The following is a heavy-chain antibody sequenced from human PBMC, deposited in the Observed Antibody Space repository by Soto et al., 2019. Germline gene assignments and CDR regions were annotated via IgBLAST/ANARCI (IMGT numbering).Heavy chain of an antibody. D-gene: IGHD3-16*02. CDR2: VYYSGST. CDR3: ARMISIYPYNYGMDV. V-gene: IGHV4-39*01. CDR1: GGSISSSAHY. J-gene: IGHJ6*02. Sequence: SETLSLTCTISGGSISSSAHYWGWIRQPPGKGLEWIGSVYYSGSTYYNPSLQSRVTISADTSKNQFSLKLNSVTAADTAVYYCARMISIYPYNYGMDVWGQGTAVT.